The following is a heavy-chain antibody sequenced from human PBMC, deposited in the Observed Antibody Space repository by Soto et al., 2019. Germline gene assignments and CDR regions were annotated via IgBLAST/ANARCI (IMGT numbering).Heavy chain of an antibody. CDR3: ARDYPIAAAQGVDY. Sequence: GGSLRLSCAACGFPLSDYYMSWIRQAPGKGLEWVSYISSSGSTIYYADSVKGRFTISRDNAKNSLYLQMNSLRAEDTAVYYCARDYPIAAAQGVDYWGQGTLVTVSS. CDR2: ISSSGSTI. CDR1: GFPLSDYY. V-gene: IGHV3-11*01. J-gene: IGHJ4*02. D-gene: IGHD6-13*01.